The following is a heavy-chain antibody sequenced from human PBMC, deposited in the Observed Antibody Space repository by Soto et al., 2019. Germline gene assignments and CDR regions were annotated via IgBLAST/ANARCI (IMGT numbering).Heavy chain of an antibody. CDR2: ISSSGTYI. J-gene: IGHJ5*02. Sequence: EVQLVESGGGLVRPGGSLRLSCVASGFTFSSYSMNWVRQAPGKGLEWVSSISSSGTYIYYAESLKGRFTISRDNAKTSVYLQMNSLRAEYTAVYYCARSSWMDWFDPWGQGTLVTVAS. D-gene: IGHD6-13*01. CDR3: ARSSWMDWFDP. V-gene: IGHV3-21*01. CDR1: GFTFSSYS.